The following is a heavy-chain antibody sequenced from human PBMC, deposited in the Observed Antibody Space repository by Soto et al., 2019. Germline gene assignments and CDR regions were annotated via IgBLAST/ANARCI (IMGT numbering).Heavy chain of an antibody. D-gene: IGHD3-10*01. Sequence: SCKGSGYSFTSYWIGWVRQIPVKGLEWMGIIYPGESDTRYSPSFQGQVTISADKSIRTAYLQWNSLKASDTAMYYCARIWGSRTPPIDYSGQGTLVTLSS. V-gene: IGHV5-51*01. CDR2: IYPGESDT. CDR1: GYSFTSYW. CDR3: ARIWGSRTPPIDY. J-gene: IGHJ4*02.